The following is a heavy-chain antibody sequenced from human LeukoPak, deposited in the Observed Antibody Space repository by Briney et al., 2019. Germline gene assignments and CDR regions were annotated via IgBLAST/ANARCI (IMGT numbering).Heavy chain of an antibody. Sequence: SGGSLRLSCAASGFTFSSYGMHWVRQAPGKGLEWVAFIRYDGTNKYYADSVKGRFTISRDNSKNTVYLQMNSLRPEDTAVYYCVRDRDWAFDYWGQGSLVTVSS. CDR3: VRDRDWAFDY. CDR2: IRYDGTNK. CDR1: GFTFSSYG. D-gene: IGHD2-21*02. V-gene: IGHV3-30*02. J-gene: IGHJ4*02.